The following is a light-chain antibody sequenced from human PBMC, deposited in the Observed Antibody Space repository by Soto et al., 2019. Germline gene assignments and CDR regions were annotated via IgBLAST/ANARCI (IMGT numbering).Light chain of an antibody. J-gene: IGKJ5*01. Sequence: EVVLTQSPATLSLSPGERATLSCRASQSVEIYLAWYQQKPGQAPRPLIYDATNRATGIPARFSGSGSGTDFTLTINSLEPEDFAVYYCQQRKHWPPITFGQGTRLEIK. CDR1: QSVEIY. V-gene: IGKV3-11*01. CDR2: DAT. CDR3: QQRKHWPPIT.